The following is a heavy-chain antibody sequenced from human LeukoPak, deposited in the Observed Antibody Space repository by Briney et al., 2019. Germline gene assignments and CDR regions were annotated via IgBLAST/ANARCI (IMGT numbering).Heavy chain of an antibody. V-gene: IGHV3-7*01. Sequence: GGSLRLSCAASGFTFSSYWMSWVRQAPGKGLEWVANIKQDGSEKYYVDSVKGRFTISRDNARNSLYLQMNSLRAEDTAVYYCARDGGTARALPMDYWGQGTLVTVSS. D-gene: IGHD6-6*01. J-gene: IGHJ4*02. CDR1: GFTFSSYW. CDR3: ARDGGTARALPMDY. CDR2: IKQDGSEK.